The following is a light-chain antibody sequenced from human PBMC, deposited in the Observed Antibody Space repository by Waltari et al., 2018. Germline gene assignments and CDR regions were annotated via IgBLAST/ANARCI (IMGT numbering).Light chain of an antibody. J-gene: IGKJ4*01. V-gene: IGKV3-11*01. CDR3: HQRSSWPLT. Sequence: EIVLTQSPVTLSLSPGERATLSCRASQSVGNYLVWYQQKPGQAPSLLIFETSNRAAGIPARFSGSGSGTDFTLTISSLEPEDFAVYYCHQRSSWPLTFGGGTRVEI. CDR1: QSVGNY. CDR2: ETS.